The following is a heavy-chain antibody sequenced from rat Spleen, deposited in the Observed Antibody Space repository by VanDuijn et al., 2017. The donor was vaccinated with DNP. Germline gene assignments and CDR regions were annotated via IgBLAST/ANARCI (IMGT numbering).Heavy chain of an antibody. Sequence: EVQLVESGGGLVQPGRSLKLSCAASGFTFSNYDMAWVRQAPTKGLEWVASISPSGGSTYYRDSVKGRFTISRDNAKSTLNLQMDSLRSEDTATYYCARRGYGGRGFFDYWGQGVMVTISP. CDR1: GFTFSNYD. J-gene: IGHJ2*01. D-gene: IGHD1-11*01. CDR2: ISPSGGST. V-gene: IGHV5-19*01. CDR3: ARRGYGGRGFFDY.